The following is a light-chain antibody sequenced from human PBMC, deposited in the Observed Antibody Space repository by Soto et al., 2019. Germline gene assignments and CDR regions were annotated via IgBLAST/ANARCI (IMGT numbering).Light chain of an antibody. CDR3: AAWDDSLNGFG. J-gene: IGLJ1*01. CDR2: LDN. V-gene: IGLV1-44*01. CDR1: RSNIGANT. Sequence: QSVLTQPPSASGTPGQRVTISCSGSRSNIGANTVNWYQQLPGTAPKLLIYLDNQRPSGVPDRFSGSKSGTSASLAISGLQSEDEAEFYCAAWDDSLNGFGFGTGTKLTVL.